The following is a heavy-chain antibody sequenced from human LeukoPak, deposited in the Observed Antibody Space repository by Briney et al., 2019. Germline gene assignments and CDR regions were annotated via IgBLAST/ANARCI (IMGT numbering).Heavy chain of an antibody. V-gene: IGHV3-30*18. CDR1: GFSFSSYD. J-gene: IGHJ4*02. CDR2: ISYEGSNK. CDR3: AKGAGIQVWSTIDD. Sequence: RGSLSVSCAASGFSFSSYDMHWLRQAPGKGREGVASISYEGSNKYYADSVKGRFTIYRDNFKNTLLLQMYSLRAEDTGRVYCAKGAGIQVWSTIDDWGQGTVVTVSS. D-gene: IGHD5-18*01.